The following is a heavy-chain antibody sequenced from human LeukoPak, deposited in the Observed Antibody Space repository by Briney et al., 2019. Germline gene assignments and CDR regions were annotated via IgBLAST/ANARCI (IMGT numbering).Heavy chain of an antibody. D-gene: IGHD3-22*01. J-gene: IGHJ4*02. CDR2: INTDGSST. CDR3: AKGGAMIVVVAYYLDY. CDR1: GFTFSDYW. V-gene: IGHV3-74*01. Sequence: GGFLRLSCAASGFTFSDYWMHWVRQAPGKGLVWVSRINTDGSSTSYADSVKGRFTISRDNAKNTLYLQMNSLRAEDTAVYYCAKGGAMIVVVAYYLDYWGQGTLVTVSS.